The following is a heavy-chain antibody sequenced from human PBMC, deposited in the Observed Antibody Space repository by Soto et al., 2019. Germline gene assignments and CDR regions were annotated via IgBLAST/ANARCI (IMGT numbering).Heavy chain of an antibody. Sequence: QVQLVESGGGVVQPGRSLRLSCATSGFSFSGFGFHWVRQAPGMGLEWVAFIGHDGITKYYADSVKGRFTVARDNAKNTVNLQMNSLRVEDTSVDSCARCYSGWYLNFHYRGQGILVTVSS. V-gene: IGHV3-33*01. D-gene: IGHD6-19*01. J-gene: IGHJ4*02. CDR1: GFSFSGFG. CDR2: IGHDGITK. CDR3: ARCYSGWYLNFHY.